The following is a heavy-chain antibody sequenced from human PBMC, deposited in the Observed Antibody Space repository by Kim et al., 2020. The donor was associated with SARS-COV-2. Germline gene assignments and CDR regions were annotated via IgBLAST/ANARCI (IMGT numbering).Heavy chain of an antibody. CDR1: GFTFSSYS. Sequence: GGSLRLSCAASGFTFSSYSMNWVRQAPGKGLEWVSSISSSSSYIYYADSVKGRFTISRDNAKNSLYLQMNSLRAEDTAVYYCAIVSGIAVAGFDYWGQGTLVTVSS. CDR2: ISSSSSYI. J-gene: IGHJ4*02. CDR3: AIVSGIAVAGFDY. D-gene: IGHD6-19*01. V-gene: IGHV3-21*01.